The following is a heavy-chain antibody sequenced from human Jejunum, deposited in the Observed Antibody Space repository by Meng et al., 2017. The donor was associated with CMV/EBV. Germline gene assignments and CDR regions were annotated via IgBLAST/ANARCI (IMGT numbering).Heavy chain of an antibody. D-gene: IGHD1-26*01. Sequence: ASGLAFSSYEMNWVREAPGRGLGWISYNRDSGSTIYYADSVKGRVTISRDNAKNSLYLQMNSLRAEDTAVYYCARMKPGGSYDFWGQGTLVTVSS. CDR3: ARMKPGGSYDF. CDR2: NRDSGSTI. J-gene: IGHJ4*02. V-gene: IGHV3-48*03. CDR1: GLAFSSYE.